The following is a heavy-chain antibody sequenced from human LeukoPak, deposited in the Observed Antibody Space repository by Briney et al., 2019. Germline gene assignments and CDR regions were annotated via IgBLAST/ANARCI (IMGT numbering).Heavy chain of an antibody. Sequence: SETLSLTCTVSGGSISSSSYYWGWIRQPPGKGLEWIGSIYYSGSTYYNPSLKSRVTISVDTSKNQFSLKLSSVTAADTAVYYCAREAGYSSGWYNYYYYMDVWGKGTTVTISS. CDR2: IYYSGST. D-gene: IGHD6-19*01. V-gene: IGHV4-39*07. J-gene: IGHJ6*03. CDR1: GGSISSSSYY. CDR3: AREAGYSSGWYNYYYYMDV.